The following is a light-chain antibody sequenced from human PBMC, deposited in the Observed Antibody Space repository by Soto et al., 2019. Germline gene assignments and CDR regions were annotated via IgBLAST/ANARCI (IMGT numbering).Light chain of an antibody. CDR1: QTVHSH. CDR2: AAS. V-gene: IGKV3D-15*01. Sequence: EIVMTQSPATLSVSPGDRVTLSCRPSQTVHSHLAWYQQRPGQAPRPLIYAASTRATGIPGRFSGNGFGTEFTLTISSLQSEDFAVYYCQQYSDWPLTFGGGTKVEIK. J-gene: IGKJ4*01. CDR3: QQYSDWPLT.